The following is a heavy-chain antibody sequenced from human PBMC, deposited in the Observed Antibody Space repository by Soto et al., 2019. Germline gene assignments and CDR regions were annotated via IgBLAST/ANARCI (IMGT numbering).Heavy chain of an antibody. D-gene: IGHD3-10*01. Sequence: QVQLVESGGGVVQPGRSLRLSCAASGFTFSSYGMHWVRQAPGKGLEWVAVIWYDGSNKYYADSVKGRFTISRDNSKNTLYLQMHSLRAEDTAVYYCARGPDYYGSGSYGDYWGQGTLVTVSS. CDR1: GFTFSSYG. CDR3: ARGPDYYGSGSYGDY. CDR2: IWYDGSNK. J-gene: IGHJ4*02. V-gene: IGHV3-33*01.